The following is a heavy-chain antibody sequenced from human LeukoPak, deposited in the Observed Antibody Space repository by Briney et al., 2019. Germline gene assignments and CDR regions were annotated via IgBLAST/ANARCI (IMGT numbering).Heavy chain of an antibody. CDR2: IIPLFGSA. Sequence: GASVKVSCKASGGSLSSRTLSWVRQAPGQGLEWMGGIIPLFGSAQYAQKFQGRVTITMDESASTAYMELRGLRSEDTAVFYCTRVKRAIPIYYWGQGTLVTVSS. D-gene: IGHD2-21*01. J-gene: IGHJ4*02. CDR3: TRVKRAIPIYY. V-gene: IGHV1-69*05. CDR1: GGSLSSRT.